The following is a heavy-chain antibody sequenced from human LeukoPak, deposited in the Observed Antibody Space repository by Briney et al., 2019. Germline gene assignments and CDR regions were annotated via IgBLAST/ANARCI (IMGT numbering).Heavy chain of an antibody. J-gene: IGHJ4*02. V-gene: IGHV4-59*01. D-gene: IGHD3-22*01. Sequence: SETLSLTCTVSGGSISSYYWSWIRQPPGTGLEWIGYIYYSGSTNYNPSLKGRVTISVDTSKNQFSLKLSSVTAADTAVYYCARAYDSSGYNDYWGQGTLVTVSS. CDR1: GGSISSYY. CDR2: IYYSGST. CDR3: ARAYDSSGYNDY.